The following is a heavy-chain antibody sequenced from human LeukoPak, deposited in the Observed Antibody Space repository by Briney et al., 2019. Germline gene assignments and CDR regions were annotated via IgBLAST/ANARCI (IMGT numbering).Heavy chain of an antibody. J-gene: IGHJ3*02. CDR1: GGSISSYY. D-gene: IGHD3-22*01. V-gene: IGHV4-4*07. Sequence: PSETLSLTCTVSGGSISSYYWSWIRQPAGKGLEWIGRIYTSGSTNYNPSLKSRVTMSVDTSKNQFSLKLSSVTAADTAVYYCASRLYYYDSSGYYLRDYDAFDIWGQGTMVTVSS. CDR3: ASRLYYYDSSGYYLRDYDAFDI. CDR2: IYTSGST.